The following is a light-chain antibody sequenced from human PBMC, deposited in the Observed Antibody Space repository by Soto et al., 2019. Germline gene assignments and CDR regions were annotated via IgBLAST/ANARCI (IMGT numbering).Light chain of an antibody. CDR2: AAS. CDR3: QQSYSTLFT. CDR1: QSISSY. J-gene: IGKJ4*01. V-gene: IGKV1-39*01. Sequence: DIQMTQSPSFLSASVGDRVTITCRASQSISSYLNWYQQKPGKAPKLLIYAASSFQSGVPSRFSGSGSGTDFTLTISSLQPEDFATYYCQQSYSTLFTFGGGTKVEIK.